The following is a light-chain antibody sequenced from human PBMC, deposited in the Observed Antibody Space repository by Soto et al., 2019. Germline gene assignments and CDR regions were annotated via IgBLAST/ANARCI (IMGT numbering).Light chain of an antibody. CDR1: RSNIEKNH. V-gene: IGLV1-51*01. CDR2: DND. CDR3: GTWDSSLSVWV. J-gene: IGLJ3*02. Sequence: QSALTQPPSVSAAPGQRVTISCSGSRSNIEKNHVSWYQQIPGTAPKVVIYDNDQRPSGIPDRFSGFKSDTSATLAITGLQTGDEADYHCGTWDSSLSVWVFGAGTQLTVL.